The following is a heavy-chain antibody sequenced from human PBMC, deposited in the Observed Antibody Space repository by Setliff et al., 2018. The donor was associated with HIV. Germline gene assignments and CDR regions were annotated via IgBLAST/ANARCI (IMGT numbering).Heavy chain of an antibody. Sequence: SETLSLTCTVSGGSISSHYWSWIRQPPGKGLEWIGSIYYSGSTNYNPSLKSRVTMSVDTSRDQFSLKLSSVTAADTAVYYCARTRGRAPVSYYFDNWGQGRLVTVSS. CDR2: IYYSGST. D-gene: IGHD2-2*01. CDR1: GGSISSHY. V-gene: IGHV4-59*11. CDR3: ARTRGRAPVSYYFDN. J-gene: IGHJ4*02.